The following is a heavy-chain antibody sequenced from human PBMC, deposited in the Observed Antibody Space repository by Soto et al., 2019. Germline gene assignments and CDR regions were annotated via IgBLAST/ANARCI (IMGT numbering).Heavy chain of an antibody. CDR3: ASRMGATIGYYFDY. J-gene: IGHJ4*02. Sequence: ASVKVSCKASGGTFSSYTISWVRQAPGQGLEWMGRIIPILGIANYAQKFQGRVTITADKSTSTAYMELSSLRSEDTAVYYCASRMGATIGYYFDYWGQGTLVTVSS. CDR1: GGTFSSYT. D-gene: IGHD1-26*01. CDR2: IIPILGIA. V-gene: IGHV1-69*02.